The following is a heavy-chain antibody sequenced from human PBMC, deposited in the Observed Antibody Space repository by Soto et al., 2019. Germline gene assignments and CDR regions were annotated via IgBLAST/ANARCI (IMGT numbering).Heavy chain of an antibody. CDR2: IYYTGKTT. CDR1: GGSISNFY. D-gene: IGHD1-1*01. J-gene: IGHJ4*02. Sequence: QVQLQESGPGLLKPSETLSLTCSVAGGSISNFYWSWIRQPPGKGLEWIAYIYYTGKTTNYNPSLNSLVTISVDTSMNQFSLKLSSVTAADTAVYYCARTLADRQLFDYWGQGTLITVSS. V-gene: IGHV4-59*01. CDR3: ARTLADRQLFDY.